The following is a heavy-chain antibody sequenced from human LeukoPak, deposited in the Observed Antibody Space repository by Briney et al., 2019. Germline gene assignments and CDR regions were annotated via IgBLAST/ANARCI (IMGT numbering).Heavy chain of an antibody. V-gene: IGHV3-48*03. CDR3: ARDAGYNIDY. J-gene: IGHJ4*02. Sequence: GGSLRLSCADPGFTFRSYEMNWVRQAPGKGLEWVSYISSSGSTIYCADSVKGRFTISKDNAKNSLDLQMNSLRAEDTAVYYCARDAGYNIDYWGQGTLVTVSS. CDR2: ISSSGSTI. D-gene: IGHD5-24*01. CDR1: GFTFRSYE.